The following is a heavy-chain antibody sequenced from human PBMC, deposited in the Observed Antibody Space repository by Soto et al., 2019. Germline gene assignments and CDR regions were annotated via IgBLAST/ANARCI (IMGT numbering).Heavy chain of an antibody. Sequence: SETLSLTCAVSGGSISSSNWWSWVRQPPGKGLEWIGETYHSGSTNYNPSLKSRVTISVDNSKNQFSLKLSSVTAADTAVYYCASAGYYDSSVYYYKRRYFDYRVQGTLVTVS. J-gene: IGHJ4*02. D-gene: IGHD3-22*01. CDR1: GGSISSSNW. CDR3: ASAGYYDSSVYYYKRRYFDY. V-gene: IGHV4-4*02. CDR2: TYHSGST.